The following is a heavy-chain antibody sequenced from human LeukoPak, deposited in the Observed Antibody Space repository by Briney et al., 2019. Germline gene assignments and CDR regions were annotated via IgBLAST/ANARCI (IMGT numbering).Heavy chain of an antibody. D-gene: IGHD6-19*01. V-gene: IGHV4-4*07. Sequence: SETPSLTCTVSGGSISSYYWSWIRQPAGKGLEWIGRIYTSGSTNYNPSLKSRVTMSVDTSKNQFSLKLSSVTAADTAVYYCARDEQWLVRNRFFDYWGQGNLVTVSS. CDR1: GGSISSYY. CDR2: IYTSGST. J-gene: IGHJ4*02. CDR3: ARDEQWLVRNRFFDY.